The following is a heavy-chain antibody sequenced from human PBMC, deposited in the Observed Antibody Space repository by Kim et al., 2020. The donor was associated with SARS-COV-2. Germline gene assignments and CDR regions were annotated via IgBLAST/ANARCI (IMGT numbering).Heavy chain of an antibody. CDR3: GRDRWWGTGWGGSTDV. CDR1: GYSLSDHG. V-gene: IGHV1-3*04. CDR2: IDTNNGNR. D-gene: IGHD6-19*01. Sequence: ASVKVSCKASGYSLSDHGLNWLRQAPGQRLEWMAWIDTNNGNRKYSEKFQASVTVTRDKSANTAYLDLRSVRSEDTATYYCGRDRWWGTGWGGSTDVWGQGTTVIVSS. J-gene: IGHJ6*01.